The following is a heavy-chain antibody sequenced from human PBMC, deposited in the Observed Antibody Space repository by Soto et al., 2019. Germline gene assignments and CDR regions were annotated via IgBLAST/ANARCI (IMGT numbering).Heavy chain of an antibody. CDR2: ISYDGSNK. Sequence: GGSLRLSCAASGFTFSSYAMHWVRQAPGKGLEWVAVISYDGSNKYYADSVKGRFTISRDNSKNTLYLQMNSLRAEDTAVYYCAGTYYDFWSGYYGPFDYWGQGTLVTVSS. J-gene: IGHJ4*02. V-gene: IGHV3-30-3*01. D-gene: IGHD3-3*01. CDR3: AGTYYDFWSGYYGPFDY. CDR1: GFTFSSYA.